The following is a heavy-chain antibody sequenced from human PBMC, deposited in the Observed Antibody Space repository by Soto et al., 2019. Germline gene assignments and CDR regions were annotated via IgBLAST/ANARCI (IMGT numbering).Heavy chain of an antibody. J-gene: IGHJ5*02. CDR3: ARDRGYYDSSGSFDP. CDR1: GGSISSGGYY. CDR2: IYYSGST. Sequence: SETLSLTCTVSGGSISSGGYYWSWIRQHPGKGLEWIGYIYYSGSTYYNPSLKSRVTISVDTSKNQFSLKLSSVTAADTAVYYCARDRGYYDSSGSFDPWGQGTLVTVSS. V-gene: IGHV4-31*03. D-gene: IGHD3-22*01.